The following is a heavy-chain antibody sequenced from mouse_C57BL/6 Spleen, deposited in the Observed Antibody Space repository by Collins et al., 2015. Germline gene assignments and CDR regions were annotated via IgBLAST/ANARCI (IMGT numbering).Heavy chain of an antibody. D-gene: IGHD2-14*01. Sequence: QIQLVQSGPELKKPGETVKISCKASGYTFTNYGVNWVKQAPGKGLKWMGWINTYTGEPTYADDFKGRFAFSLETSASTAYLQINNLKNEDMATYFCARNYRYDGRDWYFDVWGAGTTVTVSS. V-gene: IGHV9-1*02. J-gene: IGHJ1*01. CDR2: INTYTGEP. CDR1: GYTFTNYG. CDR3: ARNYRYDGRDWYFDV.